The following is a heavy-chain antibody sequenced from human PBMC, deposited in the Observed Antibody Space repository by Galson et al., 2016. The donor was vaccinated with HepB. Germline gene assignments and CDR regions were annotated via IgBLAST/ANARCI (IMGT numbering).Heavy chain of an antibody. D-gene: IGHD6-25*01. Sequence: SLRLSCAASGFNFDGFAMHWVRQVPGKGLEWVAGITFNSGNMAYGGSVKGRFTISRDNSKNSLYLQMDSVRADDTALYYCTKDGGAYVGASGEPGHNWGQGTLVTVSS. CDR2: ITFNSGNM. V-gene: IGHV3-9*01. CDR3: TKDGGAYVGASGEPGHN. CDR1: GFNFDGFA. J-gene: IGHJ4*02.